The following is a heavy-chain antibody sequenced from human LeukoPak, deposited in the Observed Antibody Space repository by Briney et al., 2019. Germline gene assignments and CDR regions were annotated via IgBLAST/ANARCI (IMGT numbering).Heavy chain of an antibody. V-gene: IGHV3-11*01. CDR1: GFTFSGYY. CDR3: AKGAYYDSSGYYYRAGFDY. Sequence: GGSLRLSCEGSGFTFSGYYMSWIRQAPGKGLEWVSYINPSGSTIYYADSVKGRFTISRDNSKNTLYLQMNSLRAEDTAVYYCAKGAYYDSSGYYYRAGFDYWGQGTLVTVSS. J-gene: IGHJ4*02. CDR2: INPSGSTI. D-gene: IGHD3-22*01.